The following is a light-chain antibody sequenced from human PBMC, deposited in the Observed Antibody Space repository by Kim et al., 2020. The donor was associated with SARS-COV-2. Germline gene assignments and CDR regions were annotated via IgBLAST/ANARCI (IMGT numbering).Light chain of an antibody. CDR3: IQGAHWPIT. CDR2: KIS. Sequence: PASISGTSTQSLVHSDGDTYLSWFHQRPGQPPRRLIYKISNRDFGVPDRFSASGSGTDFTLKISRVEVDDVGVYYCIQGAHWPITFGQGTRLEIK. CDR1: QSLVHSDGDTY. V-gene: IGKV2-30*02. J-gene: IGKJ5*01.